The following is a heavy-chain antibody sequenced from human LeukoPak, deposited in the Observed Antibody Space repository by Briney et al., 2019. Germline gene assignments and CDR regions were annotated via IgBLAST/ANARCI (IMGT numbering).Heavy chain of an antibody. CDR3: ARILFLGPFDY. Sequence: QPGGSLRLSRAAAALSLVTYWTGAVRQAPGKGLEWVANIKKIGSEKYYVDSVKGRFTISGDTAKNSLSLKLSSVTAADTAVHYCARILFLGPFDYWGQGTLVTVSS. V-gene: IGHV3-7*02. CDR1: ALSLVTYW. CDR2: IKKIGSEK. D-gene: IGHD2-21*01. J-gene: IGHJ4*02.